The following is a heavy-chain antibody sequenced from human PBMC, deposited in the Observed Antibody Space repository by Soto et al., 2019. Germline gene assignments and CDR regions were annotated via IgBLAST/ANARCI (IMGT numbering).Heavy chain of an antibody. CDR3: AREAGYSSGQTHDY. CDR1: GGSVSSGSYY. J-gene: IGHJ4*02. CDR2: IYYSGST. V-gene: IGHV4-61*01. Sequence: SETLSLTCTVSGGSVSSGSYYWSWIRQPPGKGLEWIGYIYYSGSTNYNPSLKSRVTISVDTSKNQFSLKLSSVTAADTAVYYCAREAGYSSGQTHDYWGQGTLVTVSS. D-gene: IGHD6-19*01.